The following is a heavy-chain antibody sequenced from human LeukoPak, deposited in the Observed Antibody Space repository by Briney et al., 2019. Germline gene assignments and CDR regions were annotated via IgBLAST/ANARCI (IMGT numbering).Heavy chain of an antibody. D-gene: IGHD1-26*01. CDR1: GFIFSSYG. V-gene: IGHV3-30*02. CDR3: AKSESYSFDY. J-gene: IGHJ4*02. CDR2: IRFDGSTK. Sequence: PGGSLRLSCAASGFIFSSYGMHWVRQAPDKGLEWVAFIRFDGSTKYYADSVKGRFTISRDNSKNTLYLQMNSLRAEDTAVYYCAKSESYSFDYWGQGTLVTVSS.